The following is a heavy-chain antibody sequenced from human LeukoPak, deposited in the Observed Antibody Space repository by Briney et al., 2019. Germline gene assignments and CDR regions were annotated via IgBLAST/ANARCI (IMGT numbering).Heavy chain of an antibody. CDR3: ARDPPTAAAGTV. J-gene: IGHJ4*02. CDR2: IYYSGGT. V-gene: IGHV4-59*01. D-gene: IGHD6-13*01. Sequence: PSETLSLTCTVSGGSISSYYWSWIRQPPGKGLEWIGYIYYSGGTNYNPSLKSRVTISVDTSKNQFSLKLSSVTAADTAVYYCARDPPTAAAGTVWGQGTLVTVSS. CDR1: GGSISSYY.